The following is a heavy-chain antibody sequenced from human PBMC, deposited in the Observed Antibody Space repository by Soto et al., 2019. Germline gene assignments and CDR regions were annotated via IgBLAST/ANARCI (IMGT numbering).Heavy chain of an antibody. CDR1: GFTFCSYG. CDR2: IWYDGSNK. V-gene: IGHV3-33*01. J-gene: IGHJ4*02. D-gene: IGHD6-19*01. CDR3: ARDRHSSGWYPEIDY. Sequence: QVQLVESGGGVVQPGRSLRLSCAASGFTFCSYGMHWVRQAPGKGLEWVAVIWYDGSNKYYADSVKGRFTISRDNSKNTLYLQMNSLRAEDTAVYYCARDRHSSGWYPEIDYWGQGTLVTVSS.